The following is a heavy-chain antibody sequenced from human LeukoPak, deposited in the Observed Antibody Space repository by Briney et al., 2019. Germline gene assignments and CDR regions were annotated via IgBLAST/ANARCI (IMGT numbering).Heavy chain of an antibody. D-gene: IGHD2-15*01. V-gene: IGHV3-30*04. Sequence: PGRSLRLSCAASGFTFSSYAMHWGRQAPGKGLEWVAVISYDGSNKYYADSVKGRFTISRDNSKNTLYLQMNSLRAEDTAVYYCARSPGCSGGSCSGYDAFDIWGQGTMVTVSS. CDR1: GFTFSSYA. CDR2: ISYDGSNK. J-gene: IGHJ3*02. CDR3: ARSPGCSGGSCSGYDAFDI.